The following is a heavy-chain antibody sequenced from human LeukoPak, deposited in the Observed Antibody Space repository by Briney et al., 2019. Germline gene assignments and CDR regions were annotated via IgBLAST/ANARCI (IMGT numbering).Heavy chain of an antibody. CDR1: GGTFSSYA. Sequence: ASVKVSCKASGGTFSSYAISWVRQAPGQGLEWMGGIIPIFGTANYAQKFQGRVTITADKSTSTAYMELSSLRSEDTAVYYCARGRGREWLVQVNDAFDIWGQGTMVTVSS. J-gene: IGHJ3*02. CDR2: IIPIFGTA. D-gene: IGHD6-19*01. V-gene: IGHV1-69*06. CDR3: ARGRGREWLVQVNDAFDI.